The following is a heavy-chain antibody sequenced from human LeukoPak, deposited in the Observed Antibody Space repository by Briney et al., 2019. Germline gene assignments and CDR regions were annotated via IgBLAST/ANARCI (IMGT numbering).Heavy chain of an antibody. Sequence: GGSLRLSCAASGFTFSDYYMSWIRQAPGKGLEWVSYISSSSYTNYADSVKGRFTISRDNAKNSLYLQMNSLRAEDTAVYYCARANNYYGSGSYYPLIDYWGQGTLVTVSS. CDR2: ISSSSYT. J-gene: IGHJ4*02. V-gene: IGHV3-11*06. CDR3: ARANNYYGSGSYYPLIDY. CDR1: GFTFSDYY. D-gene: IGHD3-10*01.